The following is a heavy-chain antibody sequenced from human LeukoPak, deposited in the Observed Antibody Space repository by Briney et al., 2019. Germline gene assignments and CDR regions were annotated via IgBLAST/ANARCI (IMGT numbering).Heavy chain of an antibody. CDR3: ARDRTRTGYSSGWYHDY. CDR1: GYTFTGYY. CDR2: INPNSGGT. D-gene: IGHD6-19*01. Sequence: GASVKVSYKASGYTFTGYYMHWARQAPGQGREWMGWINPNSGGTNYAQKFQGRVTMTRDTSISTAYMELSRRRSDDTAVYYCARDRTRTGYSSGWYHDYWGQGTLVTVSS. J-gene: IGHJ4*02. V-gene: IGHV1-2*02.